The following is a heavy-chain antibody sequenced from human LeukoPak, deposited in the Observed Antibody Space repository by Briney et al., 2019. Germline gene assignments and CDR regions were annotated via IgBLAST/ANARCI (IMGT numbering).Heavy chain of an antibody. CDR1: GSTFSSYA. CDR3: ARGHSSGWDHYYYYMDV. J-gene: IGHJ6*03. Sequence: GGSLRLSCAASGSTFSSYAMHWVRQAPGKGLEWVAVISYDGSNKYYADSVKGRFTISRDNSKNTLYLQMNSLRAEDTAVYYCARGHSSGWDHYYYYMDVWGKGTTVTVSS. D-gene: IGHD6-19*01. CDR2: ISYDGSNK. V-gene: IGHV3-30*04.